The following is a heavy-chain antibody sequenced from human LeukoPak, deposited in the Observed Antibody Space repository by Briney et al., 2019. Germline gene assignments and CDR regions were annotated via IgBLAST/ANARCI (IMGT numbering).Heavy chain of an antibody. V-gene: IGHV3-23*01. CDR1: GFTFSSHD. CDR3: ARDEHSRSHDY. J-gene: IGHJ4*02. Sequence: GGSLRLSCAASGFTFSSHDMSWVRQAPGKGLEWVSSISGSGSSTHYGDSVKGRFTISRDSSRNTLYLQMNSLRAEDTAVYYCARDEHSRSHDYWGQGTLVTVSS. D-gene: IGHD6-13*01. CDR2: ISGSGSST.